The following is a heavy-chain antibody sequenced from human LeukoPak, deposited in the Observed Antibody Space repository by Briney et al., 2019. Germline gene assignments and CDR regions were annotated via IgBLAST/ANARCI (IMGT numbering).Heavy chain of an antibody. CDR1: GGSISSYY. CDR3: ARGPCYYDSSGYLGYFDY. CDR2: IYYSGST. V-gene: IGHV4-59*08. J-gene: IGHJ4*02. Sequence: SETLSLTCTVSGGSISSYYWSWIRQPPGKGLEWIGYIYYSGSTNYNPSLKSRVTISVDTSKNQFSLKLSSVTAADTAVYYCARGPCYYDSSGYLGYFDYWGQGTLVAVSS. D-gene: IGHD3-22*01.